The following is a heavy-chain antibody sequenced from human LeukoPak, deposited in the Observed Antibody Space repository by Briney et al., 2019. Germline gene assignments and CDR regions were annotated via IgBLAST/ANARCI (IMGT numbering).Heavy chain of an antibody. CDR2: TYSGNYT. Sequence: GGSLRLSCAASRFTVNTNYMSWVRQAPGKGLEWVSVTYSGNYTYYADSVKGRFTISRDNSKNTLYLQMNSLRAEDTAVYYCAKGPSKRFGELDYMDVWGKGTTVTVSS. CDR3: AKGPSKRFGELDYMDV. V-gene: IGHV3-53*01. D-gene: IGHD3-10*01. CDR1: RFTVNTNY. J-gene: IGHJ6*03.